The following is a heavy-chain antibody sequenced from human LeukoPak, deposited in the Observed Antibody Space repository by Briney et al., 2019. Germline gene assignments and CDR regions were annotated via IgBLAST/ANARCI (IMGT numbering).Heavy chain of an antibody. J-gene: IGHJ4*02. CDR3: ARVVGIAAAGTLGY. V-gene: IGHV1-69*13. CDR1: GGNFSNSA. D-gene: IGHD6-13*01. CDR2: IIPSFGTP. Sequence: SVKVSCKVSGGNFSNSAISWVRQAPGQGLEWMGGIIPSFGTPDYAQKFQGRVTISADESTSTVYLDLSGLRSDDTAVYYCARVVGIAAAGTLGYWGQGTLVTVSS.